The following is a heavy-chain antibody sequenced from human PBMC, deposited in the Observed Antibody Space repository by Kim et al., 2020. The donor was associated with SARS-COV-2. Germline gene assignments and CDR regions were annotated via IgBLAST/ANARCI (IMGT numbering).Heavy chain of an antibody. CDR3: AKREAARPYWYFDL. V-gene: IGHV3-23*01. D-gene: IGHD6-6*01. J-gene: IGHJ2*01. Sequence: ADSVKGRFTISRDNSKNTLYLQMNSLRAEDTAVYYCAKREAARPYWYFDLWGRGTLVTVSS.